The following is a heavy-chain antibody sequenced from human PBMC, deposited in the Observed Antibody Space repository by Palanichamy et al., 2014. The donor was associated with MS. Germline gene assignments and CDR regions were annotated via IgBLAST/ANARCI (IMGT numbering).Heavy chain of an antibody. Sequence: QVQLVQSGAEVRKPGASVKVSCKASGYTFTSYFMHWVRQAPGQGLEWMGIINPSGGSTDYAPKLQGRVTLTRDTSTNTVYMELSSLRSEDTAVYYCARCPMGIDYHYFGLDVWGQGTTVTVSS. J-gene: IGHJ6*02. D-gene: IGHD3-10*01. CDR3: ARCPMGIDYHYFGLDV. CDR1: GYTFTSYF. V-gene: IGHV1-46*03. CDR2: INPSGGST.